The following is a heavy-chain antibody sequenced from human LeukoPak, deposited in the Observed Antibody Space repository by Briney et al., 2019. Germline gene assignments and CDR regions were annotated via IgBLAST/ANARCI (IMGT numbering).Heavy chain of an antibody. J-gene: IGHJ6*03. D-gene: IGHD2/OR15-2a*01. V-gene: IGHV4-39*07. CDR2: IYYSGST. CDR1: GGSISSGSYS. Sequence: PSQTLSLTCTVSGGSISSGSYSWNWIRQPPGKGLEWIGSIYYSGSTYYNPSLKSRATISVDTSKNQFSLKLSSVTAADTAVYYCARVNSEYYYYYYYMDVWGKGTTVTVSS. CDR3: ARVNSEYYYYYYYMDV.